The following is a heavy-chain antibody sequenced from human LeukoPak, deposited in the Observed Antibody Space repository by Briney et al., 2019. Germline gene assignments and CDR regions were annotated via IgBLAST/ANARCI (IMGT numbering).Heavy chain of an antibody. CDR1: GFTFSSYA. D-gene: IGHD6-19*01. Sequence: GGSLRLSCAASGFTFSSYAMSWVRQAPGKGLEWVSAISGSGGSTYYADSVEGRFTISRDNSKNTLYLQMNSLRAEDTAVYYCAKLIAVAGTGYYWGQGTLVTVSS. V-gene: IGHV3-23*01. CDR2: ISGSGGST. J-gene: IGHJ4*02. CDR3: AKLIAVAGTGYY.